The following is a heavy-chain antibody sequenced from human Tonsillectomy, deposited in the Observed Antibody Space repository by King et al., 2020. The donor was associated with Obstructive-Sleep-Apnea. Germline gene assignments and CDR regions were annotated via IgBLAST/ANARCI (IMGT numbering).Heavy chain of an antibody. J-gene: IGHJ4*02. Sequence: VQLVESGGGLVKPGGSLTLSCAASAFIVTDYNMHWIRQAPGKGLEWVSYISSSGTRKYYADSVKGRFTISRDNAKNSLYLQMNYLRAEDTAMYYCARDPERDYYDFDEHFDYWGQGTLVTVSS. CDR1: AFIVTDYN. V-gene: IGHV3-11*01. CDR3: ARDPERDYYDFDEHFDY. D-gene: IGHD3-16*01. CDR2: ISSSGTRK.